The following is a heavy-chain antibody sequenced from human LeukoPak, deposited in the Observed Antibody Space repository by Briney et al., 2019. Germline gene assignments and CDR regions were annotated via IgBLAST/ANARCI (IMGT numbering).Heavy chain of an antibody. CDR2: VYCSGTT. Sequence: SETLSLTCTVSGGSISSSGYYWAWVRQPPGKGLEWIGNVYCSGTTDYNPSLESRVTIFVDTSKSQFSLRVRSVTAADTAVYYCARRRAPGTGFFDYWGQGALVTVSS. V-gene: IGHV4-39*01. J-gene: IGHJ4*02. CDR3: ARRRAPGTGFFDY. CDR1: GGSISSSGYY. D-gene: IGHD3/OR15-3a*01.